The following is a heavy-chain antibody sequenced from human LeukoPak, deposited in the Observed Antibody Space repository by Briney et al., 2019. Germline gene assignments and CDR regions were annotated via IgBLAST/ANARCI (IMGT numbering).Heavy chain of an antibody. D-gene: IGHD2-21*01. CDR1: GGSFSGYY. CDR2: INHSGST. V-gene: IGHV4-34*01. CDR3: ARRAGFRFPPDY. J-gene: IGHJ4*02. Sequence: SETLSLTCAVSGGSFSGYYWNWIRQPPGKGLEWIGEINHSGSTNYNPSLKSRVTISVDTSKNQFSLKLSSVTAADTAVYYCARRAGFRFPPDYWGQGTLVTVSS.